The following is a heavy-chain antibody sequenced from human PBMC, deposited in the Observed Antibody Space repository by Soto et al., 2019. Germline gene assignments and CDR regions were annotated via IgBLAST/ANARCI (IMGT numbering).Heavy chain of an antibody. Sequence: GASVKVSCKASGYSFTSYGISWVRRAPGQGLEWTGWISPYNGHTQFVQRFQGRVTMTTDTSTKTAYMELRNLRSDDTAHYYCARDLTIVPATHPRLENYGMDVWGQGTTVTVSS. CDR3: ARDLTIVPATHPRLENYGMDV. D-gene: IGHD2-2*01. CDR1: GYSFTSYG. V-gene: IGHV1-18*01. J-gene: IGHJ6*02. CDR2: ISPYNGHT.